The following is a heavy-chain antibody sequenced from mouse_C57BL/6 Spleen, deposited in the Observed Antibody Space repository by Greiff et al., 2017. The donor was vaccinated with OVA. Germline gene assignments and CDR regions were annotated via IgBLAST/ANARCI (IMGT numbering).Heavy chain of an antibody. CDR3: ARSLANWDGFDY. CDR2: IYPGDGDT. D-gene: IGHD4-1*01. CDR1: GYAFSSSW. V-gene: IGHV1-82*01. Sequence: QVQLKESGPELVKPGASVKISCKASGYAFSSSWMNWVKQRPGKGLEWIGRIYPGDGDTNYNGKFKGKATLTADKSSSTAYMQLSSLTSEDSAVYFCARSLANWDGFDYWGQGTTLTVSS. J-gene: IGHJ2*01.